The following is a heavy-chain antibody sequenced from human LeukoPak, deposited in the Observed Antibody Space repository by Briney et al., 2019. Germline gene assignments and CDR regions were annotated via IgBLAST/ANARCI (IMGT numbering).Heavy chain of an antibody. CDR3: ARGYAGYYPYYFDY. CDR1: GFTFSSYS. V-gene: IGHV3-33*08. CDR2: IWYDGSNK. J-gene: IGHJ4*02. Sequence: GGSLRLSCAASGFTFSSYSMNWVRQAPGKGLEWVAVIWYDGSNKYYADSVKGRFTISRDNSKNTLYLQMNSLRAEDTAVYYCARGYAGYYPYYFDYWGQGTLVTVSS. D-gene: IGHD3-22*01.